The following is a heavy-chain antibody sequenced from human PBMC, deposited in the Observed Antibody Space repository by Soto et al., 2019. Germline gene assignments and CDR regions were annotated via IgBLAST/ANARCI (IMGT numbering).Heavy chain of an antibody. CDR3: ARSYGDYVHYFDY. D-gene: IGHD4-17*01. J-gene: IGHJ4*02. CDR1: GGSISSSRYY. V-gene: IGHV4-39*01. CDR2: IYYSGST. Sequence: QLQLQESGPGLVKPSETLSLTCTVSGGSISSSRYYWGWIRQPPGKGLEWIGSIYYSGSTYYNPSLKSRVTISVDTSKNQFSLKLSSVTAADTAVYYCARSYGDYVHYFDYWGQGTLVTVSS.